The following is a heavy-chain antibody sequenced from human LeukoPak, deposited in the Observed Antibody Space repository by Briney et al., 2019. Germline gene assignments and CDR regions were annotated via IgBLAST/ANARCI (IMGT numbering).Heavy chain of an antibody. Sequence: PGGSLRLSCAASGFTFSSYAMSWVRQAPGKGLEWVSAISGSGGSTYYADSVKGRFTISRDNSKNTLYLQMNSLRAADTAVYYCARDFPDDWTWIQLRPRLVDYWGQGTLVTVSS. D-gene: IGHD5-18*01. J-gene: IGHJ4*02. CDR1: GFTFSSYA. V-gene: IGHV3-23*01. CDR3: ARDFPDDWTWIQLRPRLVDY. CDR2: ISGSGGST.